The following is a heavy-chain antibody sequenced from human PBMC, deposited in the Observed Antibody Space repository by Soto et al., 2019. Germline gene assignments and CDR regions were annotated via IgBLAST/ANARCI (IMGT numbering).Heavy chain of an antibody. CDR2: IIPFFGTA. CDR3: AREGASTSLGWFDP. J-gene: IGHJ5*02. CDR1: GDSFRSFG. D-gene: IGHD1-26*01. V-gene: IGHV1-69*01. Sequence: QVQLVQSGAEVKKPGSSVKVSCKASGDSFRSFGISWLRQAHGQGLEWMGGIIPFFGTANYAQKFQGRVTITADESTSTTYVELTSLTSEDTALYYCAREGASTSLGWFDPWGQGTLVTVSS.